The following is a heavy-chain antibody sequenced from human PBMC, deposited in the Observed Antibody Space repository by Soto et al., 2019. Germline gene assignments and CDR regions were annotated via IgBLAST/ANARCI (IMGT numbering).Heavy chain of an antibody. V-gene: IGHV4-34*01. Sequence: SETLSLTCAVYDGSFSDYSWNWIRQPPGKGLEWIGEINHSGSTNYNPSLKSRVTISVDTSKNQFSLKLTSVTAADTAVYYCARDKITGLFDYWGQGTLVTVSS. CDR3: ARDKITGLFDY. CDR1: DGSFSDYS. CDR2: INHSGST. J-gene: IGHJ4*02. D-gene: IGHD2-8*02.